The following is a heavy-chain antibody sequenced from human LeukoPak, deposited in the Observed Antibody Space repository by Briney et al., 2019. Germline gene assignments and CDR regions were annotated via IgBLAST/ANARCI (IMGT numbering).Heavy chain of an antibody. CDR3: ARDPLWFGEGSGGYYGMDV. V-gene: IGHV3-64*01. CDR2: ISSNGGST. J-gene: IGHJ6*02. Sequence: GGSLRLSCAASGFTFSSYAMHWVRQAPGKGLEYVSAISSNGGSTYYANSVKGRFTISRDNSKNTLYLQMGSLRAEDMAVYYCARDPLWFGEGSGGYYGMDVWGQGTTVTVSS. CDR1: GFTFSSYA. D-gene: IGHD3-10*01.